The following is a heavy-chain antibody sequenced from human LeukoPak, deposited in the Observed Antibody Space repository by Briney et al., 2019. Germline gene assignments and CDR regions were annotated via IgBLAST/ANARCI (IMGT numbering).Heavy chain of an antibody. CDR1: SGSISSGGYY. V-gene: IGHV4-31*03. CDR2: IYYTGST. Sequence: PSQTLSLTCTVSSGSISSGGYYWSWIRQHPGKGLEWIAYIYYTGSTYYNPSLKSRLTISVDTSKNHFSLRLSSMTAADTAVYYCARVPSVIDAFDIWGQGTMVTVSS. J-gene: IGHJ3*02. CDR3: ARVPSVIDAFDI. D-gene: IGHD2-21*01.